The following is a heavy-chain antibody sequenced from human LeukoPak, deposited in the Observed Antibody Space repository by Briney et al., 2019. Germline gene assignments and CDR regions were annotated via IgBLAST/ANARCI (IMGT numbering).Heavy chain of an antibody. J-gene: IGHJ4*02. CDR2: IDPSDTYS. CDR3: ARQLDYYDKRDY. V-gene: IGHV5-10-1*01. Sequence: GESLKFSCQGSGYSFTNYGISWVRQMPGKGLEWMGRIDPSDTYSNYGPSFQGHVTISADRSISTAYLQWRSLKASDTAMYYCARQLDYYDKRDYWGQGTLVTVAS. D-gene: IGHD3-22*01. CDR1: GYSFTNYG.